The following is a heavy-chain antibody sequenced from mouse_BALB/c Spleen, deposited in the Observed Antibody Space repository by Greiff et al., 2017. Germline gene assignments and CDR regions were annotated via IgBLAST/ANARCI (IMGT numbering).Heavy chain of an antibody. CDR3: ARFPGTGFDY. CDR1: GFNIKDTY. D-gene: IGHD4-1*01. V-gene: IGHV14-3*02. CDR2: IDPANGNT. J-gene: IGHJ2*01. Sequence: VQLQQSGAELVKPGASVKLSCTASGFNIKDTYMHWVKQRPEQGLEWIGRIDPANGNTKYDPKFQGKATITADTSSNTANLQLSSLTSEDTAVYYCARFPGTGFDYWGQGTTLTVSS.